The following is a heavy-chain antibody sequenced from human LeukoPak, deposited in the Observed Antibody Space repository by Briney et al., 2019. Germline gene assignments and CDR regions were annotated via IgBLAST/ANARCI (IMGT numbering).Heavy chain of an antibody. CDR3: ARDVYSYDFWRRYYTGGDY. D-gene: IGHD3-3*01. J-gene: IGHJ4*02. CDR2: IIPILGIA. CDR1: GCTFSNYA. V-gene: IGHV1-69*04. Sequence: VSSVPVSCQASGCTFSNYAISWVRPAGGKGLEWMGWIIPILGIANFGQKFQGRVTITAHKSMSTAYMELRSLRSEDTAVYYCARDVYSYDFWRRYYTGGDYWGQGTLVTVSS.